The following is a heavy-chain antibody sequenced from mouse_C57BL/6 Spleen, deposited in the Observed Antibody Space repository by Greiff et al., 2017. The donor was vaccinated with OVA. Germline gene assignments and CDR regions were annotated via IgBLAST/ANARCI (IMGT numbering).Heavy chain of an antibody. V-gene: IGHV1-69*01. Sequence: QVQLQQPGAELVMPGASVKLSCKASGYTFTSYWMHWVKQRPGQGLEWIGEIDPSDSYTNYNQKFKGKSTLTVDKSSSTAYMQLSSLTSEDSAVYDCARGVTAQATRTGYFDVWGTGTTVTVSS. J-gene: IGHJ1*03. CDR2: IDPSDSYT. CDR1: GYTFTSYW. D-gene: IGHD3-2*02. CDR3: ARGVTAQATRTGYFDV.